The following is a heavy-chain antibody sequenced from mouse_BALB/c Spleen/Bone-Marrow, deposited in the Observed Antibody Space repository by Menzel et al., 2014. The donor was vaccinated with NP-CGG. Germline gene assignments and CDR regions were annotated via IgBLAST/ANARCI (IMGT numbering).Heavy chain of an antibody. V-gene: IGHV5-17*02. D-gene: IGHD1-2*01. J-gene: IGHJ4*01. Sequence: EVQLVESGGGLVQPGGSRKLSCAASGFTFSTFGMHWVRQAPEKGLEWIAYISSGSSTIYYADTVKGRFTISRDNPKNTLFLQMSSLMSEDTAMYYCARKGNFHYYGYDDIDYWGQGTSVTVSA. CDR1: GFTFSTFG. CDR3: ARKGNFHYYGYDDIDY. CDR2: ISSGSSTI.